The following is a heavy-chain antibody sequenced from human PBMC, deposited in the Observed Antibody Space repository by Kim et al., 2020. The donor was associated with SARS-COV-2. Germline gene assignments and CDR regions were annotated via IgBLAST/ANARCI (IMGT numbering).Heavy chain of an antibody. J-gene: IGHJ4*02. CDR2: IYSGGST. CDR1: GFTVSSNY. Sequence: GGSLRLSCAASGFTVSSNYMSWVRQAPGKGLEWVSVIYSGGSTYYADSVKGRFTISRDNSKNTLYLQMNSLRAEDTAVYYCAREVSYYDSSGADFDYWGQGTLVTVSS. D-gene: IGHD3-22*01. CDR3: AREVSYYDSSGADFDY. V-gene: IGHV3-66*01.